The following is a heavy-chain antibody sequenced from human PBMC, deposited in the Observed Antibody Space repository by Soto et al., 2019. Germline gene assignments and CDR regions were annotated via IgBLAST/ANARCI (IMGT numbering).Heavy chain of an antibody. CDR1: GFTFSSYA. CDR2: ISYDGSNK. J-gene: IGHJ4*02. Sequence: GGSLRLSCAASGFTFSSYAMHWVRQAPDKGLEWVAVISYDGSNKYYADSVKGRFTISRDNSKNTLYLQMNSLRAEDTAVYYWARDFPSRSDRSIAAAGPDYWGQGTLVTVSS. D-gene: IGHD6-13*01. CDR3: ARDFPSRSDRSIAAAGPDY. V-gene: IGHV3-30-3*01.